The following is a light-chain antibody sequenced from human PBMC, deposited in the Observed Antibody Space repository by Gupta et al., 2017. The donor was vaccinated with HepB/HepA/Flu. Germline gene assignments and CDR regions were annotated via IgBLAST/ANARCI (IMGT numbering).Light chain of an antibody. Sequence: SSKLTQDPAVSFPWGQTVRITCQGDSIRNYYASGYQQKPGQAPILVFYGRNSRPSGIPDRFSGSTSGNTASLTRAGAQAEDEGDFYCNSRDSNGNFNVFGGGTKLTVL. V-gene: IGLV3-19*01. CDR2: GRN. J-gene: IGLJ3*02. CDR1: SIRNYY. CDR3: NSRDSNGNFNV.